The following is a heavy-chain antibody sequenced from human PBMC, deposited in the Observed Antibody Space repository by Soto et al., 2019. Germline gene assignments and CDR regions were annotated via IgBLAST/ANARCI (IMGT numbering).Heavy chain of an antibody. CDR2: TYYRSKWYN. CDR3: ARETEWIPNLGGMDV. D-gene: IGHD3-16*01. V-gene: IGHV6-1*01. J-gene: IGHJ6*02. CDR1: GDSVFSNSVA. Sequence: SQTLSLTCVISGDSVFSNSVAWNWIRQSPSRGLEWLGRTYYRSKWYNDYAVSVKSRITINPDTSKNQFSLQLNSVTPEDTAVYYCARETEWIPNLGGMDVWGQGTTVTSP.